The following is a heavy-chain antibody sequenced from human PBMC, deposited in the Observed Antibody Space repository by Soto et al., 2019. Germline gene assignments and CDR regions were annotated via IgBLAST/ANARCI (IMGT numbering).Heavy chain of an antibody. CDR3: ARQDYDSLTGYYRPEYFQH. Sequence: QLRLQESGPGLVKPSETLSLTCTVSGGSISSSSYYWGWIRQPPGKGLEWIGSIYYSGSTYYNPSLKSRVTVSVDTPKNLSPLKLSSVTAADTAVYYCARQDYDSLTGYYRPEYFQHWGQGTLVTVSS. CDR2: IYYSGST. V-gene: IGHV4-39*01. D-gene: IGHD3-9*01. CDR1: GGSISSSSYY. J-gene: IGHJ1*01.